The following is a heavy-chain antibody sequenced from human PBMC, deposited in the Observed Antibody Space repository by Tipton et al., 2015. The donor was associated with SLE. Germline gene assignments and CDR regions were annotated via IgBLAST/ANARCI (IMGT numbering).Heavy chain of an antibody. CDR2: INHSGST. CDR1: GGSFSGYY. V-gene: IGHV4-34*01. D-gene: IGHD6-19*01. J-gene: IGHJ4*02. CDR3: ARERCRGCLPYY. Sequence: TLSLTCAVYGGSFSGYYWSWIRQPPGKGLEWIGEINHSGSTNYNPSLKSRVTISVDTSKNQFSLKLSSVTAADTAVYYCARERCRGCLPYYWGQGTLVTVSS.